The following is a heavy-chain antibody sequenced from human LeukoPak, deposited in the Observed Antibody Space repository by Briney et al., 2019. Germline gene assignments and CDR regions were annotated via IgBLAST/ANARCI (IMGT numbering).Heavy chain of an antibody. CDR2: IYYSGST. CDR3: AREPDSSGYLGDY. CDR1: GGSISSSSYY. V-gene: IGHV4-39*07. Sequence: SETLSLTCTVSGGSISSSSYYWGWIRQPPGKGLEWIGSIYYSGSTYYNPSLKSRVTISVDTSKNQFSLKLSSVTAADTAVYYCAREPDSSGYLGDYWGQGTLVTVSS. D-gene: IGHD3-22*01. J-gene: IGHJ4*02.